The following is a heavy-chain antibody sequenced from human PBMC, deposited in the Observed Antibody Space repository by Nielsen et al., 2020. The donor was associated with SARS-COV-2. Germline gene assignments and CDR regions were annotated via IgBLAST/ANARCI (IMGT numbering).Heavy chain of an antibody. J-gene: IGHJ6*02. CDR3: AREGAYYYDSSGYYYGYYYYGMDV. Sequence: VRQAPGKGLEWIGYIYYSGSTNYNPSLKSRVIISVDKSKNQFSLKLSSVTAADTAVYYCAREGAYYYDSSGYYYGYYYYGMDVWGQGTTVTVSS. V-gene: IGHV4-4*02. D-gene: IGHD3-22*01. CDR2: IYYSGST.